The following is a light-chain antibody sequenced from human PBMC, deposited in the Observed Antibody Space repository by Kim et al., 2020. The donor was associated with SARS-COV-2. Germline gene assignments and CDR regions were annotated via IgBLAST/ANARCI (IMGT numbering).Light chain of an antibody. CDR3: QQRSTWPLS. CDR1: QSVNTY. J-gene: IGKJ4*01. CDR2: DAS. Sequence: EIVLTQSPATLSLSPGERATLSCRASQSVNTYLAWYQQKPGQAPRLLIYDASNRAAGIPARFSGGGSGTDFTLTISSLEPEDFAVYYCQQRSTWPLSFGGGTKVDIK. V-gene: IGKV3-11*01.